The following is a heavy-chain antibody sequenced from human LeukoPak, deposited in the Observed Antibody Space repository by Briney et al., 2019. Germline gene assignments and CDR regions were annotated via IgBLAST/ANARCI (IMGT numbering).Heavy chain of an antibody. CDR2: ISSSSSYI. CDR3: ARDGVPNCGIFDY. CDR1: GFTFSSYS. D-gene: IGHD1-1*01. J-gene: IGHJ4*02. V-gene: IGHV3-21*01. Sequence: GGSLRLSCAASGFTFSSYSMNWVRQAPGKGLEWASSISSSSSYIYYADSVKGRFTISRDNAKNSLYLQMNSLRAEDTAVYYCARDGVPNCGIFDYWGQGTLVTVSS.